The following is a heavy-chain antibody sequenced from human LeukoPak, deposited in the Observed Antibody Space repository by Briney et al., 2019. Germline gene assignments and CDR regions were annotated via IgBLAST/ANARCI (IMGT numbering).Heavy chain of an antibody. V-gene: IGHV4-34*01. CDR1: GGSFSGYY. Sequence: PSETLSLTCAVYGGSFSGYYWSWIRQPPGKGLEWIGEINHSGSTNYNPSLKSRVTISVDTSKNQFSLKLSSVTAADTAVYYCARAPXGYCSSTSCYRRTNWFDXWGQGXXVTV. CDR3: ARAPXGYCSSTSCYRRTNWFDX. CDR2: INHSGST. D-gene: IGHD2-2*02. J-gene: IGHJ5*02.